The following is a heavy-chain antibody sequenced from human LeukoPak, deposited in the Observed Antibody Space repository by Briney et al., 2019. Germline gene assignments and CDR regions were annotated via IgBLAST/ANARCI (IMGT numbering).Heavy chain of an antibody. J-gene: IGHJ4*02. CDR2: IYPGDSDT. CDR1: GYFFTTYW. CDR3: ARSTIAARGDY. V-gene: IGHV5-51*01. D-gene: IGHD6-6*01. Sequence: GESLKISCKGSGYFFTTYWIGWVRQMPGKGLELMGIIYPGDSDTRYSPSFQGQVTISADKSISTAYLQWSSLKASDTAMYYCARSTIAARGDYWGQGTLVTVSS.